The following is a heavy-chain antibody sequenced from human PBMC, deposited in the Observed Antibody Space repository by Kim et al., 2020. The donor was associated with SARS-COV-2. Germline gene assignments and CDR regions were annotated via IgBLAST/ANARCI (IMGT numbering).Heavy chain of an antibody. CDR2: T. V-gene: IGHV1-24*01. J-gene: IGHJ3*02. CDR3: APQRAKYAFDI. Sequence: TIYAQKFQGRVTMTEDTSTDTAYMELSSLRSEDTAVYYCAPQRAKYAFDIRGQGTMVTVSS.